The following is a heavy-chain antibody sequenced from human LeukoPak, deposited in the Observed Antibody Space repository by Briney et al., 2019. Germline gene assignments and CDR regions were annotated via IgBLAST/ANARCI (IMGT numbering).Heavy chain of an antibody. J-gene: IGHJ4*02. D-gene: IGHD4-17*01. V-gene: IGHV1-2*02. CDR2: INPNSGGT. CDR3: ARARTTVDGYYFDY. CDR1: GYTFTGYY. Sequence: ASVKVSCKASGYTFTGYYMHWVRQAPGQGLEWMGWINPNSGGTNYAQKFQGRATMTRDTSISTAYMELSRLRSDDTAVYYCARARTTVDGYYFDYWGQGTLVTVSS.